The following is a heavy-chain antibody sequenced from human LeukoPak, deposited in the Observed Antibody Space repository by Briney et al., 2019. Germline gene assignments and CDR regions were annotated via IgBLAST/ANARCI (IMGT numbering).Heavy chain of an antibody. CDR1: GFTFSDYY. J-gene: IGHJ6*02. D-gene: IGHD5-24*01. V-gene: IGHV3-11*01. CDR2: ISSSGSTI. Sequence: GGSLRLSCAASGFTFSDYYMSWIRQAPGKGLEWVSYISSSGSTIYYADSVKGRFTISRDNAKNPLYLQMNSLRAEDTAVYYCAILPGEMATIHYYGMDVWGQGTTVTVSS. CDR3: AILPGEMATIHYYGMDV.